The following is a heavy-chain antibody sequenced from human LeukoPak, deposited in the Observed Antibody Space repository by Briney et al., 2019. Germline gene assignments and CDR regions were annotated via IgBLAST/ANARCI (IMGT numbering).Heavy chain of an antibody. J-gene: IGHJ4*02. V-gene: IGHV3-23*01. CDR3: AKLSNSGWRGRADY. D-gene: IGHD6-19*01. CDR1: GFTFSSYG. CDR2: ISGSGGST. Sequence: RAGGSLRLSCAASGFTFSSYGMSWVRQAPGKGLEWVSAISGSGGSTYYADSVKGRFTISRDNSKNTLYLQVNSLRAEDTAVYYCAKLSNSGWRGRADYWGQGTLVTVSS.